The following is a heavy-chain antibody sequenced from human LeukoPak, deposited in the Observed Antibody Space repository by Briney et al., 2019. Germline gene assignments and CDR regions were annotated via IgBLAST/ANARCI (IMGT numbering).Heavy chain of an antibody. D-gene: IGHD1-26*01. CDR2: ITASGTTI. Sequence: GGSLRLSCVGSGFTFSSYEMKWVRQAPGKGLEWVSYITASGTTIYYADSVKGRFTISRDNAKNSLYLQMNSLRAEDTAVYYCARDLVGASGYWGQGTLVTVSS. J-gene: IGHJ4*02. V-gene: IGHV3-48*03. CDR1: GFTFSSYE. CDR3: ARDLVGASGY.